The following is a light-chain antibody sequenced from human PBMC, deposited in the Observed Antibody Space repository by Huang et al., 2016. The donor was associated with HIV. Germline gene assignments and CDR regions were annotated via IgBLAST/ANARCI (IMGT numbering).Light chain of an antibody. Sequence: EIVMTQSPATLSVSPGERATLSCRASQSVSSNLAWYQQKPGQAPRPLIYGASTRATGIPARFSGSGSGTEFTLTISSLQSEDFAVYYCQQYTNWPRTFGQGTRLEIK. CDR1: QSVSSN. J-gene: IGKJ5*01. CDR3: QQYTNWPRT. CDR2: GAS. V-gene: IGKV3-15*01.